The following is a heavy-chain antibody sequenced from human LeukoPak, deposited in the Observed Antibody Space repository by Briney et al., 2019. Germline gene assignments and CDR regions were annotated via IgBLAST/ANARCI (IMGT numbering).Heavy chain of an antibody. D-gene: IGHD2-15*01. J-gene: IGHJ6*02. CDR2: IYSGGST. CDR3: ARVDCSGGSCKRNYYYGMDV. V-gene: IGHV3-53*01. Sequence: GGSLRLSCAASGFTVSSNYMSWVRQAPGKGLEWVSVIYSGGSTYYADSVKGRFTISRDNSKNTLCLQMNSLRAEDTAVYYCARVDCSGGSCKRNYYYGMDVWGQGTTVTVSS. CDR1: GFTVSSNY.